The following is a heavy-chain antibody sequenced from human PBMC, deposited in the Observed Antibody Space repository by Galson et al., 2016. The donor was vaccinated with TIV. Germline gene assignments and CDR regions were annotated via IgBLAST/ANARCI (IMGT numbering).Heavy chain of an antibody. D-gene: IGHD1-1*01. CDR1: GYSFSTYD. Sequence: SVKVSCKASGYSFSTYDINWVRQAPGQGLEWMGWMNPNSGNTGYSQKFRGRVTMTRNTSERTAYMELSSLRSADTAVYYCARDPIRNDGVWFDPWGQGTLVTVSS. CDR3: ARDPIRNDGVWFDP. J-gene: IGHJ5*02. CDR2: MNPNSGNT. V-gene: IGHV1-8*01.